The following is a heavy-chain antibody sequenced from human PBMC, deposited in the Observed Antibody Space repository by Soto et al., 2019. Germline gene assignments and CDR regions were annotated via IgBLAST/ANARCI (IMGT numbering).Heavy chain of an antibody. CDR2: IDHAGVNT. Sequence: EVQLWESGGDFIQPGGSLRVSCAASGFTFTNYAMSWVRQAPGKGLEWVSTIDHAGVNTHYADSVKGRFTISRDNSKGTLYLQMNSLRAEDTAIYYCATGVGPIMFDYWGQGALITVSS. J-gene: IGHJ4*02. V-gene: IGHV3-23*01. D-gene: IGHD1-26*01. CDR1: GFTFTNYA. CDR3: ATGVGPIMFDY.